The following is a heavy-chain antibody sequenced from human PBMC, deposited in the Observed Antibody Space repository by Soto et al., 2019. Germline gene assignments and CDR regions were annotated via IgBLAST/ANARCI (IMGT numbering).Heavy chain of an antibody. CDR1: GGSVSSSGNY. D-gene: IGHD3-22*01. CDR3: ARGGVDYYDSSGYYFSPYYFDY. CDR2: IYYSGST. Sequence: LSLTCTVSGGSVSSSGNYWGWIRQPPGKGLEWIGSIYYSGSTYYNPSLKSRVTTSVDTSKNQFSLKLSSVTAADTAVYYCARGGVDYYDSSGYYFSPYYFDYWGQGTLVTVS. J-gene: IGHJ4*02. V-gene: IGHV4-39*07.